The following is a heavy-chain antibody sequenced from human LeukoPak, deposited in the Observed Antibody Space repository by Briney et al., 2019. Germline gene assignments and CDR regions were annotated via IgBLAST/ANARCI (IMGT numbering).Heavy chain of an antibody. CDR1: GFTFSSYW. CDR3: ARDWGPQYYDTLTP. D-gene: IGHD3-9*01. Sequence: GGSLRLSCAASGFTFSSYWMSWVRQAPGKGLEWVANIKQDGSEKYYVDSVKGRFTISRDNAKNSLYLQMNSLRAEDTAVYYCARDWGPQYYDTLTPWGQGTLVTVSS. CDR2: IKQDGSEK. J-gene: IGHJ5*02. V-gene: IGHV3-7*01.